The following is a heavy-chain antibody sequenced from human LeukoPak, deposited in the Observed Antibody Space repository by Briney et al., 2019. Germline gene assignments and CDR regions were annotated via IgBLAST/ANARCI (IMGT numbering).Heavy chain of an antibody. CDR1: GGSISSSSYY. CDR2: IYYSGST. Sequence: SETLSLTCPVSGGSISSSSYYWGWIRQPPGKGLEWIGRIYYSGSTYSNPSLTSRVHISVDTSKNQFSLKLSSVTAADTAVYYCARQGGGSYAPWGQGTLVTVSS. D-gene: IGHD1-26*01. CDR3: ARQGGGSYAP. V-gene: IGHV4-39*01. J-gene: IGHJ4*02.